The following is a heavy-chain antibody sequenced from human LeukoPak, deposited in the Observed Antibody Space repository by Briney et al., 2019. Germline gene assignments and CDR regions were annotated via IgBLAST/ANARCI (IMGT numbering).Heavy chain of an antibody. J-gene: IGHJ4*02. CDR3: AKDGYSGNFPGSFDY. CDR1: GGSFSGYY. CDR2: ISRSGDTI. Sequence: ETLSLTCAVYGGSFSGYYWSWVRQAPGKGLEWVSGISRSGDTIYYADSVKGRFTISRDNAKNTLYLQLNSLRAEDTAVYYCAKDGYSGNFPGSFDYWGQGARVTVSS. V-gene: IGHV3-23*01. D-gene: IGHD1-26*01.